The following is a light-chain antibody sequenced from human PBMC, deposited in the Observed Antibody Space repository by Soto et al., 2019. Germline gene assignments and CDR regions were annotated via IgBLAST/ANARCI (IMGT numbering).Light chain of an antibody. CDR1: SSDVGGYIY. J-gene: IGLJ1*01. CDR2: DVT. Sequence: QSVLTQPASVSGSPGQSITISCTGTSSDVGGYIYVSWYQQHLGKAPKLMIYDVTSRPSGVSYRFSGSKSGNTASLTISGLQAEDEADYYCSSYTTSSSYVFGTGTKVTV. V-gene: IGLV2-14*01. CDR3: SSYTTSSSYV.